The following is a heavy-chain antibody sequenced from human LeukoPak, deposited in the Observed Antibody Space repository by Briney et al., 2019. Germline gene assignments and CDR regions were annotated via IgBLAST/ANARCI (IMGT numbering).Heavy chain of an antibody. CDR3: ASDRWLQL. Sequence: PGGSLRLSCAASGFTFSSYSMNWVRQAPGKGLEWVSSISSSSSYIYYADSVKGRFTISRDNAKNSLCLQMNSLRAGDTAVYYCASDRWLQLWGQGTLVTVSS. CDR2: ISSSSSYI. V-gene: IGHV3-21*01. D-gene: IGHD5-24*01. CDR1: GFTFSSYS. J-gene: IGHJ4*02.